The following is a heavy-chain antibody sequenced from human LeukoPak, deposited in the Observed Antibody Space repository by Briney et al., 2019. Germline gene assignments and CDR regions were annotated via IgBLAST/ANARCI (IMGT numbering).Heavy chain of an antibody. Sequence: SGTLSLTCAVYGGSFSGYYWSWIRQPPGKGLEWIGEINHSGSTNYNPSLKSRVTISVDTSKNQFSLKLSSVTAADTAVYYCARGGPQFAFDYWGQGTLVTVSS. J-gene: IGHJ4*02. CDR1: GGSFSGYY. V-gene: IGHV4-34*01. D-gene: IGHD3-16*01. CDR3: ARGGPQFAFDY. CDR2: INHSGST.